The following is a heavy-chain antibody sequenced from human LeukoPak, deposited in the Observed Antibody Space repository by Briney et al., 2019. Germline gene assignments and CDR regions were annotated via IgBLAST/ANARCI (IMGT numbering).Heavy chain of an antibody. CDR2: ISSSSSYI. CDR3: AKDRIAATVVTNFDY. Sequence: GGSLRLSCAASGFTFSSYSMNWVRQAPGNGLEWVSSISSSSSYIYYADSVKGRSTIYRDNAKNSLYLQMNSLRAEDTAVYYCAKDRIAATVVTNFDYWGQGTLVAVSS. J-gene: IGHJ4*02. CDR1: GFTFSSYS. V-gene: IGHV3-21*01. D-gene: IGHD4-23*01.